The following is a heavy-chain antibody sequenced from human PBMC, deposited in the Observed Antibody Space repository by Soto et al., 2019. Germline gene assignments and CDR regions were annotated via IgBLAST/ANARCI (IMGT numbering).Heavy chain of an antibody. CDR2: ISANNGNT. J-gene: IGHJ6*02. CDR1: AYTFTSYG. CDR3: AXDRPTTVTKYNYYGLDV. Sequence: GASVQVSCKASAYTFTSYGITWVRQAPGQGREWMGWISANNGNTNYAQKVQGRVTMTTDTSTSTAYMELRSLRSDDTGVYYCAXDRPTTVTKYNYYGLDVWGQGTTVTVSS. V-gene: IGHV1-18*04. D-gene: IGHD4-17*01.